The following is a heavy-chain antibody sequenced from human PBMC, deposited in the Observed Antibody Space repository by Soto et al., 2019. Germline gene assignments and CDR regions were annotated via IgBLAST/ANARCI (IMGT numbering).Heavy chain of an antibody. CDR2: ISSSSSFI. CDR3: ARVGHTTRIVAPGTGGDH. CDR1: GFTFNTSG. D-gene: IGHD6-13*01. Sequence: GSLRLCCEASGFTFNTSGMNWVRQAPGQGLEWVSLISSSSSFIYYPDSVKGRFTISRDNAKNSLFLQMSSLRAEDAAVYYCARVGHTTRIVAPGTGGDHWGQGTLVTVSS. V-gene: IGHV3-21*01. J-gene: IGHJ4*02.